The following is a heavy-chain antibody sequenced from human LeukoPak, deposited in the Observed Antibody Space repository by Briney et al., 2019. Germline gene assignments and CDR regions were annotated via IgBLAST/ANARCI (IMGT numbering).Heavy chain of an antibody. J-gene: IGHJ4*02. V-gene: IGHV1-2*06. CDR1: GYTFTGYY. CDR3: ARDYGSSWYPPTYYFDY. D-gene: IGHD6-13*01. CDR2: INPNSGGT. Sequence: ASVRVSCKASGYTFTGYYMHWVRQAPGQGLEWMGRINPNSGGTNYAQKFQGRVTMTRDTSNSTAYMELSRLRSDDTAVYYCARDYGSSWYPPTYYFDYWGQGTLVTVSS.